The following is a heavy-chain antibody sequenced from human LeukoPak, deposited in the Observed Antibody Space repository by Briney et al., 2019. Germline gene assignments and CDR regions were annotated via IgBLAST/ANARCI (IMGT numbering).Heavy chain of an antibody. D-gene: IGHD3-3*02. V-gene: IGHV1-69*05. Sequence: GASVKVSCKASGGTFGSYAISWVRQAPGQGLEWMGGIIPIFGTANYAQKFQGRVTITTDESTSTAYMELSSLRSEDTAVYYCAREGLLFSDFDYWGQGTLVTVSS. CDR2: IIPIFGTA. CDR3: AREGLLFSDFDY. J-gene: IGHJ4*02. CDR1: GGTFGSYA.